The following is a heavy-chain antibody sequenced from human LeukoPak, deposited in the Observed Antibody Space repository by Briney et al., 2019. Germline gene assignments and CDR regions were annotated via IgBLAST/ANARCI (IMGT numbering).Heavy chain of an antibody. V-gene: IGHV3-21*01. CDR3: AREQQLALDRYLDL. CDR2: ISRDSTYI. CDR1: GFTFSSYS. J-gene: IGHJ2*01. D-gene: IGHD6-13*01. Sequence: PGGSLRLSCAASGFTFSSYSMNWVRQAPGKGLEWVSSISRDSTYISYADSVKGRFTISRDNAQNSLYLQMNSLRAEDTAIYYCAREQQLALDRYLDLWGRGTLVSVSS.